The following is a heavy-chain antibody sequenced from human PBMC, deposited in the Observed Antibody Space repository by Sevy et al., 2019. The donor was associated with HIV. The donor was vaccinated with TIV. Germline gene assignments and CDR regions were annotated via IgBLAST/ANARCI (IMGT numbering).Heavy chain of an antibody. CDR3: ARDVRWYCSSTSCYVFDY. D-gene: IGHD2-2*01. J-gene: IGHJ4*02. CDR2: ISGGGDST. V-gene: IGHV3-23*01. CDR1: GFTFTTYA. Sequence: GGSLRLSCAASGFTFTTYAMSWVRQAPGKGLEWVSAISGGGDSTYYADSVKGRFTVSRDNSKNTLYLQMNCLRAEDTAVYYCARDVRWYCSSTSCYVFDYWGQGTLDTVSS.